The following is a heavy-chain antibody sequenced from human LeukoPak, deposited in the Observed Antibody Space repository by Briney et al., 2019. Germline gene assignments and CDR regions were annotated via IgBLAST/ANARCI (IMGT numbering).Heavy chain of an antibody. CDR2: THYSGAT. CDR3: ATLQGASTAVFDS. CDR1: GGSISYDY. V-gene: IGHV4-59*08. J-gene: IGHJ4*02. Sequence: PSETLSLTCTVSGGSISYDYWTWIRQSPGKRLEWIGYTHYSGATNYSPSLKSRVTISVDTSKNQFSLKLSSVTAADTALYYCATLQGASTAVFDSWGQGTLVTVSS. D-gene: IGHD2-21*02.